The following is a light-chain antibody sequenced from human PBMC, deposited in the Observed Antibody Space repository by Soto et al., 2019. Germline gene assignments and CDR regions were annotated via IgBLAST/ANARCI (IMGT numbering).Light chain of an antibody. CDR3: SSYTSTSTPLI. CDR1: SSDIGAYDY. J-gene: IGLJ2*01. CDR2: EVT. Sequence: QSVLTQPASVSGSPGQSITISCSGSSSDIGAYDYVSWYQQHPGKAPKLLIYEVTSRPSGVSHRFSGSKSGNTASLSISGLQLEDDADYYFSSYTSTSTPLIFGGGTKVTVL. V-gene: IGLV2-14*01.